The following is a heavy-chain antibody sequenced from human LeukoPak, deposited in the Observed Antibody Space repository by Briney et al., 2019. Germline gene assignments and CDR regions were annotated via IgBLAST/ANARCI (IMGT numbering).Heavy chain of an antibody. Sequence: PSETLSLTCTVSGGSISSGGYYWSWIRQPPGKGLEWIGYIYHSGSTYYNPSLKSRVTISVDRSKNQFSLKLSSVTAADTAVYYCARSYYFGSGSYYNPYWYFDLWGRGTLVTVSS. V-gene: IGHV4-30-2*02. CDR2: IYHSGST. D-gene: IGHD3-10*01. J-gene: IGHJ2*01. CDR3: ARSYYFGSGSYYNPYWYFDL. CDR1: GGSISSGGYY.